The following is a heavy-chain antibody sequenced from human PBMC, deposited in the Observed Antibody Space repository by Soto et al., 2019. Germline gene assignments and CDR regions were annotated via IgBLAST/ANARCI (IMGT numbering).Heavy chain of an antibody. D-gene: IGHD1-26*01. V-gene: IGHV3-23*01. J-gene: IGHJ3*02. CDR1: GFPFSSFF. CDR2: IDTSGGVT. CDR3: ARGPYSGSSSLGPFDI. Sequence: GGSLRLSCTASGFPFSSFFMNWVRQAPGKGPEWVSGIDTSGGVTKYADSVKGRFTISRDDSKNSVYLEMNSLKTEDTAVYHCARGPYSGSSSLGPFDIWGQGTVVTVSS.